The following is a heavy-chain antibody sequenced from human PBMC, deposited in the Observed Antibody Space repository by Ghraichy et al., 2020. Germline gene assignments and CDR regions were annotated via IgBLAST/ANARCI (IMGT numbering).Heavy chain of an antibody. V-gene: IGHV3-48*02. J-gene: IGHJ4*02. CDR2: IRSTASTI. CDR1: GFTFTSYP. D-gene: IGHD5-18*01. CDR3: ARGGPYSHFDY. Sequence: ESLNISCAASGFTFTSYPMNWVRQAPGKGLEWISYIRSTASTIYYADSVQGRFTISRDSAQNSLYLQMNSLRDEDTAVYYCARGGPYSHFDYWGPGTLVTVSS.